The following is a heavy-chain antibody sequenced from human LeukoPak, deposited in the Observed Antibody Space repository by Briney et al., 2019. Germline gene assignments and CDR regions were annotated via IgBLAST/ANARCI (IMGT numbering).Heavy chain of an antibody. J-gene: IGHJ4*02. V-gene: IGHV3-7*01. CDR1: GFTISSYW. CDR3: ERASGY. Sequence: GGSLRLSCAASGFTISSYWMIWVRQAPGKGLEWVASVKPDGSDKYYVDSVKGRFTISRDDAMNSLYLQMNSLRVEDTAVYYCERASGYWGQGTLVTVSS. CDR2: VKPDGSDK. D-gene: IGHD3-10*01.